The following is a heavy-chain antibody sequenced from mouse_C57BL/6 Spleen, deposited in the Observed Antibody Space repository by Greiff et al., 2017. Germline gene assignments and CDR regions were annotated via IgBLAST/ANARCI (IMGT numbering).Heavy chain of an antibody. D-gene: IGHD2-1*01. CDR3: GRYGNYGWFAY. Sequence: QVQLQQPGAELVKPGASVKMSCKASGYTFTGYWITWVKQRPGQGLEWIGDIYPGSGSTNYNEKFKGKATLTVDTSSSTAYMQLRSLASEDSAVYYCGRYGNYGWFAYWGQGTLVTVSA. CDR1: GYTFTGYW. J-gene: IGHJ3*01. CDR2: IYPGSGST. V-gene: IGHV1-55*01.